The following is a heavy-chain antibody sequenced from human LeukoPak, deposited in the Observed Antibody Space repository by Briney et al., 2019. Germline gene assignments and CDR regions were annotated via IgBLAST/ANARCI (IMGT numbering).Heavy chain of an antibody. CDR1: GASINAANYY. CDR3: ARRAVPSANSRSHFDS. V-gene: IGHV4-31*02. CDR2: IYYLGSV. D-gene: IGHD2-2*01. Sequence: PQTLSLTCTVSGASINAANYYWTWIRQHPGKGLEWIGYIYYLGSVYYSPSLRSRVTISLATSQNQFSLEVSSVTAADTAIYFCARRAVPSANSRSHFDSWGPGILVTVSS. J-gene: IGHJ4*02.